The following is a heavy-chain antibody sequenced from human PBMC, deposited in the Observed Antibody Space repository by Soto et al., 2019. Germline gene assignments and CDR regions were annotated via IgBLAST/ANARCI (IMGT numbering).Heavy chain of an antibody. CDR1: GFTVSSNY. V-gene: IGHV3-66*01. CDR2: VYSGGST. CDR3: ARDGQYCSGGSCYYYYYYMDA. D-gene: IGHD2-15*01. J-gene: IGHJ6*03. Sequence: EVQLVESGGGLVQPGGSLRLSCAASGFTVSSNYMSWVRQAPGKGLEWVSLVYSGGSTYYADSVKGRFTISRDNSKNTLYLQMNSLRAEDTAVYYCARDGQYCSGGSCYYYYYYMDAWGKGTTVTVSS.